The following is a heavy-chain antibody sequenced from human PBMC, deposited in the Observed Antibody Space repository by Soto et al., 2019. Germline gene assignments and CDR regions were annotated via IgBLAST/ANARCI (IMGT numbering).Heavy chain of an antibody. Sequence: QVQLVESGGGVVQPGRSLRLSCAASGFTFSSYAMHWXRXXPXXGXXXXEVISYDGSNKYYADSVKGRFTISRDNSKNTXXLQXNXLXXXXTXXXXCARARLRGQXESSGYFYWGQGTLVTVSS. V-gene: IGHV3-30-3*01. J-gene: IGHJ4*02. CDR1: GFTFSSYA. CDR3: ARARLRGQXESSGYFY. D-gene: IGHD3-22*01. CDR2: ISYDGSNK.